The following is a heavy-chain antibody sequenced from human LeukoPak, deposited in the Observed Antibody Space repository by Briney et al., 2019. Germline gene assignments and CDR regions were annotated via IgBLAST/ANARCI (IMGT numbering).Heavy chain of an antibody. CDR2: MNPNSGNT. V-gene: IGHV1-8*01. J-gene: IGHJ1*01. Sequence: ASVKVSCKASGYTFSSYDINWVRLAAGQGLEWMGWMNPNSGNTGYAQQFQGRVTMTRNTAIGTAYTELSSLRSEDTAVYYCATPGVHYDPSGYYPFQHWGQGTLVTVSS. CDR3: ATPGVHYDPSGYYPFQH. D-gene: IGHD3-22*01. CDR1: GYTFSSYD.